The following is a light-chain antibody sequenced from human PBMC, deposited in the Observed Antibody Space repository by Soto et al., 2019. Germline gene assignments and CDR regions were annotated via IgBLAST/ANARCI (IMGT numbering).Light chain of an antibody. CDR1: SSDVGSYNL. CDR3: NSYAGSSYV. Sequence: QSVLTQPASVSGSPGQSITISCTGTSSDVGSYNLVSWYQQHPGKAPKLMIYEGNKRPSGVSNRFSASKSGNTASLTISGLQAEDEADYYCNSYAGSSYVFGTGTKVTVL. V-gene: IGLV2-23*01. J-gene: IGLJ1*01. CDR2: EGN.